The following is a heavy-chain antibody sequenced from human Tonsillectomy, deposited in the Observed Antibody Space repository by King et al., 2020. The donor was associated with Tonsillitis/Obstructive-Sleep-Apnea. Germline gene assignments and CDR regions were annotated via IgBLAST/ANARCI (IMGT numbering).Heavy chain of an antibody. D-gene: IGHD3-16*01. V-gene: IGHV3-23*04. CDR3: AKTDGGDYFYMDV. CDR2: IRGTSRT. Sequence: VQLVESGGGLVQPGGSLRLSCASSGFTFSSYTTAWVRQSPGKGLEWVSGIRGTSRTYYADSVKGRFTISRDNSKNTLFLQMNSLTAEDTAVYYCAKTDGGDYFYMDVWGKGTTVTVSS. J-gene: IGHJ6*03. CDR1: GFTFSSYT.